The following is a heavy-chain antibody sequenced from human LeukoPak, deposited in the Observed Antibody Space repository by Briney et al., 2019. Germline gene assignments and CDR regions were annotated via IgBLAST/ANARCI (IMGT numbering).Heavy chain of an antibody. Sequence: PGGSLRLSCAASGFTVSSNYMSWVRQAPGKGLEWVSVIYSGGSTYYADSVKGRFTISRDNSKNTLYLQMNSLRAEDTAVYYCARAMPLDSAVANYYYGMDVWGQGTTVTVSS. CDR3: ARAMPLDSAVANYYYGMDV. V-gene: IGHV3-66*01. J-gene: IGHJ6*02. D-gene: IGHD5-18*01. CDR1: GFTVSSNY. CDR2: IYSGGST.